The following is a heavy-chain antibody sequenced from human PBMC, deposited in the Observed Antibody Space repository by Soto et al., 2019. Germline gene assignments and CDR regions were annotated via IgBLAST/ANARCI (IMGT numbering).Heavy chain of an antibody. CDR2: NSGSGGST. J-gene: IGHJ6*02. D-gene: IGHD3-3*01. CDR1: GFTFSSYS. V-gene: IGHV3-23*01. Sequence: PGGSLRLSCAPSGFTFSSYSMSWVRQAPGKGLEWVSANSGSGGSTYYADSVKGRFTISRDNSKNTLYLQMNSLRAEDTAVYYCANNDALRFLDLDVWGQGTTVTVSS. CDR3: ANNDALRFLDLDV.